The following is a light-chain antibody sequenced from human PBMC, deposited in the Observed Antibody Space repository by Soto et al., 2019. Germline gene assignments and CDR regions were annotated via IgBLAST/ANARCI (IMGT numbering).Light chain of an antibody. J-gene: IGKJ1*01. CDR1: QSISSW. Sequence: DIQMTQSPSSLSASVGARVTITCRASQSISSWLAWYQQIPGKAPNLLIYDASSLHSGVPSRFSGSGSGSEFTLTISSLHPDDFATYDCQQYNDYWTFGQGTKVDIK. V-gene: IGKV1-5*01. CDR2: DAS. CDR3: QQYNDYWT.